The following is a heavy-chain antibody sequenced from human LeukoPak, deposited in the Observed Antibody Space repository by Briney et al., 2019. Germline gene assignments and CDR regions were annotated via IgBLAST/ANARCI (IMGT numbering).Heavy chain of an antibody. D-gene: IGHD3-3*01. J-gene: IGHJ6*03. Sequence: GGSLRLSCAASGFTFSSYAMTWVRQAPGKGLEWVSSIGGSGGSTYYADSVKGRFTISRDNSKNTLYLQMNSVRAEDTAVYYCAKQGNDFWSGYSTYYYYYTDVWGKGTTVTVSS. CDR1: GFTFSSYA. CDR3: AKQGNDFWSGYSTYYYYYTDV. CDR2: IGGSGGST. V-gene: IGHV3-23*01.